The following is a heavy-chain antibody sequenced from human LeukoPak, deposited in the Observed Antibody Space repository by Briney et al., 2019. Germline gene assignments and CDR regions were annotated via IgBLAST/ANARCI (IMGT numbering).Heavy chain of an antibody. CDR1: GFTFSSYA. CDR2: ISYDGSNK. D-gene: IGHD3-16*01. V-gene: IGHV3-30*04. Sequence: PGGSLRLSCAASGFTFSSYAMHWVRQAPGKGLEWVAVISYDGSNKYYAGSVKGRFTISRDNSKNTLYLQMNSLRAEDTAVYYCARDLGSYFDYWGQGTLVTVSS. J-gene: IGHJ4*02. CDR3: ARDLGSYFDY.